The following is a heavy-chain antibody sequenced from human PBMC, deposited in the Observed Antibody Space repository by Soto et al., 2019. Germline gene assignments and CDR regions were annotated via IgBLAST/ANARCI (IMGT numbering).Heavy chain of an antibody. CDR3: ARLLRFLEWFPDY. CDR1: GGSISSYY. Sequence: SETLSLTCTVSGGSISSYYWSWIRQPPGKGLEWIGYIYYSGSTNYNPSLKSRVTISVDTSKNQFSLKLNPVTAADTAVYYCARLLRFLEWFPDYWGQGTLVTVSS. D-gene: IGHD3-3*01. CDR2: IYYSGST. J-gene: IGHJ4*02. V-gene: IGHV4-59*01.